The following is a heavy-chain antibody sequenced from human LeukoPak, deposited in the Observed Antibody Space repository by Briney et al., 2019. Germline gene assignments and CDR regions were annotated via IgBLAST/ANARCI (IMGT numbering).Heavy chain of an antibody. CDR1: GFTFSTYA. Sequence: GGSLRLSYAASGFTFSTYAMSWVRQAPGKGLEWVSAISGSGGGTFYADSVKGRLAISRDNSKSMLYLQMSSLRAEDTAIYYCARRPSSTWYYSDSWGQGTLVTVSS. J-gene: IGHJ4*02. CDR3: ARRPSSTWYYSDS. CDR2: ISGSGGGT. D-gene: IGHD6-13*01. V-gene: IGHV3-23*01.